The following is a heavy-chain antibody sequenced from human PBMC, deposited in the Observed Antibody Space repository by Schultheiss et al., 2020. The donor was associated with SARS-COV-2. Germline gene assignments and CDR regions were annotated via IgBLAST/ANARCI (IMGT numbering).Heavy chain of an antibody. V-gene: IGHV4-30-4*01. J-gene: IGHJ4*02. D-gene: IGHD2-15*01. CDR3: ASLYCSGGSCLIDY. CDR1: GGSISSGDYY. Sequence: SETLSLTCTVSGGSISSGDYYWSWIRQPPGKGLEWIGYIYYSGSTDYNLSLKSRVTISVDTSKNQFSLKLSSVTAADTAVYYCASLYCSGGSCLIDYWGQGTLVTVSS. CDR2: IYYSGST.